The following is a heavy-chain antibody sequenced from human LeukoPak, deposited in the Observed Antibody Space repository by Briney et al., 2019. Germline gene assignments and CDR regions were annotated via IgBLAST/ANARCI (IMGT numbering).Heavy chain of an antibody. CDR2: NSTDGSQK. V-gene: IGHV3-30*18. Sequence: RPVAHCWGAAGVTASRDRRGRRLHAKGKGLEWVAVNSTDGSQKFYADSVKGRFTVSRDNSKNTLYLQMSSLTAEDTAVYYCAKVVVAGTHYFDYWGQGTLVTVSP. CDR3: AKVVVAGTHYFDY. D-gene: IGHD6-19*01. J-gene: IGHJ4*02. CDR1: GVTASRDR.